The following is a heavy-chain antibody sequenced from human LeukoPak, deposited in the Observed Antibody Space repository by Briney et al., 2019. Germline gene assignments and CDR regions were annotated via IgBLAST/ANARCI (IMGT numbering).Heavy chain of an antibody. Sequence: GESLKISCKGSGHRFSNCWIAWVRQMPGKGLEWMGIIYVGYSDTRYSPSFQAQVAISADKPISTAYLQWGSLKASDTAMYYCARTDSCSRGWYGVIDIWGQGTMVTVS. CDR2: IYVGYSDT. CDR1: GHRFSNCW. D-gene: IGHD6-19*01. V-gene: IGHV5-51*04. CDR3: ARTDSCSRGWYGVIDI. J-gene: IGHJ3*02.